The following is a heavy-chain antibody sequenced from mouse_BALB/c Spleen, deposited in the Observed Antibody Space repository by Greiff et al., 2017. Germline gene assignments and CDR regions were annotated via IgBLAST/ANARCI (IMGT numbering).Heavy chain of an antibody. J-gene: IGHJ4*01. V-gene: IGHV7-3*02. CDR1: GFSFTDYY. D-gene: IGHD1-1*01. CDR2: IRNKANGYTT. Sequence: EVKLVESGGGLVQPGGSLRISCATSGFSFTDYYMSWVRQPPGKALEWLGFIRNKANGYTTEYSATVKGRFTISRDNSQAFLYLQINTLKAEDSANCARERDRYGSGMAYWGQGTSVTV. CDR3: ERDRYGSGMAY.